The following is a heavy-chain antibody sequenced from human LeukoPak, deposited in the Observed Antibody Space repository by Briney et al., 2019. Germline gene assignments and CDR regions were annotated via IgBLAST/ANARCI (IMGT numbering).Heavy chain of an antibody. D-gene: IGHD3-10*01. V-gene: IGHV1-69*05. CDR2: IIPIFGTA. Sequence: GSSVKVSCKASGGTFSSYAISWVRQAPGQGLEWMGGIIPIFGTANYAQKFQGRVTITTDESTSTAYMELSSLRSEDTAVYYCASNTMVRGVIVDYWGQGTLVTVSS. CDR1: GGTFSSYA. J-gene: IGHJ4*02. CDR3: ASNTMVRGVIVDY.